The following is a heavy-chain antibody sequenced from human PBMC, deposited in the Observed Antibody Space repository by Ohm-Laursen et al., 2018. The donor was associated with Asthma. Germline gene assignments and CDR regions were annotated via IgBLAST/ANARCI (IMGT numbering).Heavy chain of an antibody. D-gene: IGHD2-8*02. CDR3: AKSGDPYPTGFYYNAMDV. J-gene: IGHJ6*02. V-gene: IGHV3-23*01. CDR1: GFTFSSYA. CDR2: ISGSGGST. Sequence: GSLRLSCAASGFTFSSYAMSWVRQAPGKGLEWVSAISGSGGSTYYADSVKGRFTISRDNSKNTLSLQMSSLRAEDTALYYCAKSGDPYPTGFYYNAMDVWGQGTTVTVSS.